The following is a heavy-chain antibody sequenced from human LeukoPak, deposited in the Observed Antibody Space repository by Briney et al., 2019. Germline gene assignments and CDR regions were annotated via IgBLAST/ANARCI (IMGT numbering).Heavy chain of an antibody. Sequence: LSETLSLTCTVSGGSISSYYWSWIRQPPGKGLEWVGYIYYSGSTNYNPSLKSRVTISVDTSKNQFSLKLSSVTAADTAVYYCARAPTGYYYYYMDVWGKGTTVTISS. D-gene: IGHD3-9*01. CDR3: ARAPTGYYYYYMDV. V-gene: IGHV4-59*01. CDR2: IYYSGST. J-gene: IGHJ6*03. CDR1: GGSISSYY.